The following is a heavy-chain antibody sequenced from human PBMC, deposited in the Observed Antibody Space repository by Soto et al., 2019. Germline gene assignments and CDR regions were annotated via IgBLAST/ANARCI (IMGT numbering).Heavy chain of an antibody. D-gene: IGHD6-13*01. CDR3: ARPLIATGSKRGLDF. Sequence: EVQLFESGGGLVQPGGSLRLSCVASGFSFSGYAMTWVRQAPGKGLEWVSVISGGGGTTYYADSVKGRFTISRDNSKSTLYLQMNSLRAEDTAVYYCARPLIATGSKRGLDFWGQGTLVTVSS. V-gene: IGHV3-23*01. CDR2: ISGGGGTT. CDR1: GFSFSGYA. J-gene: IGHJ4*02.